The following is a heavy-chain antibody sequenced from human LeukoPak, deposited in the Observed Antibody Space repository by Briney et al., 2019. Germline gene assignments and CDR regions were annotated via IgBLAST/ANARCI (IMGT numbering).Heavy chain of an antibody. J-gene: IGHJ4*02. CDR1: GGSISSSNW. CDR2: IYHSGST. CDR3: ARVEGYGSGSYYNPQFYY. D-gene: IGHD3-10*01. V-gene: IGHV4-4*02. Sequence: SGTLSLTCAVSGGSISSSNWWSWVRQPPGKGLEWIGEIYHSGSTNYNPSLKSRVTISVDKSKNQFSLKLNSVTAADTAVYYCARVEGYGSGSYYNPQFYYWGQGTLVTVSS.